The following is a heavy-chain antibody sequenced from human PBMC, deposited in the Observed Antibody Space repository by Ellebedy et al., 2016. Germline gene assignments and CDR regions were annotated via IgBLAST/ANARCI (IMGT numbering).Heavy chain of an antibody. V-gene: IGHV4-31*03. CDR1: GGSINSGGYY. D-gene: IGHD5-12*01. CDR2: IYYSGST. Sequence: SEILSLTCTVSGGSINSGGYYWSWIRQHPGKGLEWIGYIYYSGSTYYNVSLKSRVTISVDTSKNQFSLKLSSVTAADTAVYYCARARSGYDQAHRFDYWGQGTLVIVSS. J-gene: IGHJ4*02. CDR3: ARARSGYDQAHRFDY.